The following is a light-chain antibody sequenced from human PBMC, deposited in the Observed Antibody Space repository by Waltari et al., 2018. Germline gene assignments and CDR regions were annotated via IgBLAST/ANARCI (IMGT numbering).Light chain of an antibody. CDR2: GAS. V-gene: IGKV3-20*01. J-gene: IGKJ1*01. CDR1: QSVTRA. CDR3: QHYLRLPVT. Sequence: EIVLTQSPGPLSLSPGESATLSCRTSQSVTRALAWYQQKPGQTPRLLIYGASNRATGIPDRFSGSGSGTDFSLTISSLEPEDFAVYYCQHYLRLPVTFGQGTKVEVK.